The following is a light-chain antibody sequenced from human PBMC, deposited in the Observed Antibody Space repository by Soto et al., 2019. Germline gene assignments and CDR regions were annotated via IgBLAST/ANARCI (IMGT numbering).Light chain of an antibody. CDR3: SSYTSSSTVV. J-gene: IGLJ2*01. CDR1: SSGVGGYNY. CDR2: EVS. V-gene: IGLV2-14*01. Sequence: QSAVTQPASVSGSPGQSITISCTGTSSGVGGYNYVSWYQQHPGKAPKLMIYEVSNRPSGVSNRFSGSKSGNTASLTISGLQSEDEADYYCSSYTSSSTVVFGGGTKLTVL.